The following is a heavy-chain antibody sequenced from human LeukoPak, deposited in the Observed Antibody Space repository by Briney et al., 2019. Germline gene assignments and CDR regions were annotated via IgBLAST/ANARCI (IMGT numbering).Heavy chain of an antibody. J-gene: IGHJ4*02. D-gene: IGHD3-3*01. V-gene: IGHV3-23*01. CDR2: ISASGGST. CDR3: AKDHYWSIDY. Sequence: GGFLRLSCAASGFTFSSSAMSWVRQVPGKGLEWVSGISASGGSTYYADSVRGRFTISRDIAKNTLYLQMNSLRAEDTGVYYCAKDHYWSIDYWGRGTLVTVSS. CDR1: GFTFSSSA.